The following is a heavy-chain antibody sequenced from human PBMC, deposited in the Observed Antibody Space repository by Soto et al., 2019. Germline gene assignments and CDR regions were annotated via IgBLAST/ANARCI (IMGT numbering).Heavy chain of an antibody. CDR3: ARGIGGNYFDY. D-gene: IGHD2-15*01. CDR1: GGSIRSGVYS. CDR2: IYHSGST. V-gene: IGHV4-30-2*01. Sequence: QLQLQESGSGLVKPSQTLSLTCAVSGGSIRSGVYSWSWIRQPPGKGLEGIGYIYHSGSTYYNPSLKSRVTLSVDRSQNQFSLNLSSVTSAYTAVYYCARGIGGNYFDYWRHVTLAAVS. J-gene: IGHJ4*01.